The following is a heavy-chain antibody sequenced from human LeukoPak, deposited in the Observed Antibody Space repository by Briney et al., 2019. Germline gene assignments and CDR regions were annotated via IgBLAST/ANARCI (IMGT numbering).Heavy chain of an antibody. J-gene: IGHJ4*02. D-gene: IGHD3-16*01. CDR2: IYYSGST. Sequence: SETLSLTCTVSVGSISSYYWSWIRQPPGKGLEWIGNIYYSGSTNYNPSLKSRVTISVDTSKNQFSLKLSSVTAADTAVYYCARTSHDYISFFDYWGQGTLVTVSS. CDR1: VGSISSYY. V-gene: IGHV4-59*01. CDR3: ARTSHDYISFFDY.